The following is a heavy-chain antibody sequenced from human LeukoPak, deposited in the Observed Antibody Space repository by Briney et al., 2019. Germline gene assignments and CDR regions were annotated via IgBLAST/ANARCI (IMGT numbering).Heavy chain of an antibody. J-gene: IGHJ4*02. CDR3: AKDRATQYSLDY. CDR1: GFTFSSNA. D-gene: IGHD2/OR15-2a*01. CDR2: ISYDGVVK. V-gene: IGHV3-30*18. Sequence: GGSLRLSCTASGFTFSSNAMHWVRQAPGKGLEWVAFISYDGVVKYYADSVKGRFAIFRDNSKNTLSLQMNSLRAEDTAVYYCAKDRATQYSLDYWGQGTLVTVSS.